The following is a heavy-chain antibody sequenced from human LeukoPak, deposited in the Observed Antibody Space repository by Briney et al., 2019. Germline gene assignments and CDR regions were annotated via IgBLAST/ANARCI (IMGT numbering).Heavy chain of an antibody. CDR2: IKSDGKT. CDR3: ARAPSEIGGYYPEYFRH. Sequence: PGGSLRLSCAASGFTFSSYWMHWVRHAQGKGPVWVSRIKSDGKTNYADSVKGRFTISRDNAKNTVSLQMNSLRAEDTGVYYCARAPSEIGGYYPEYFRHWGQGTLVTVSS. D-gene: IGHD3-22*01. CDR1: GFTFSSYW. J-gene: IGHJ1*01. V-gene: IGHV3-74*01.